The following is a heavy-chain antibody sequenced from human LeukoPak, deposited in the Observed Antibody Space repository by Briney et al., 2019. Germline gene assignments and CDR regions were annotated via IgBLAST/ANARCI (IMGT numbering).Heavy chain of an antibody. CDR1: GFTFSSYG. J-gene: IGHJ4*02. CDR2: IRYDGSNK. D-gene: IGHD2-2*01. CDR3: ANASPGYCSSTSCRRPIDY. Sequence: GGSLRLSCAASGFTFSSYGMHWVRQAPGKGLEWVAFIRYDGSNKYYADSVKGRFTISRDNSKNTLYLQMDSLRAEDTAVYYCANASPGYCSSTSCRRPIDYWGQGTLVTVSS. V-gene: IGHV3-30*02.